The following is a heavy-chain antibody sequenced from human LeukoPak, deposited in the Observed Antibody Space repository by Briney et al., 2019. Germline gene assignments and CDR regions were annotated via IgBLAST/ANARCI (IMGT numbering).Heavy chain of an antibody. J-gene: IGHJ4*02. CDR3: ARGADSGYSSDN. D-gene: IGHD3-9*01. CDR1: GFTFSSCA. V-gene: IGHV3-23*01. Sequence: GGSLRLSCAASGFTFSSCAMSWVRQAPGKGLEWVSAISGSGGSTYYADSVKGRFTISRDNAKNTLYLQMNSLRAEDTAVYYCARGADSGYSSDNWGQGTLVSVSS. CDR2: ISGSGGST.